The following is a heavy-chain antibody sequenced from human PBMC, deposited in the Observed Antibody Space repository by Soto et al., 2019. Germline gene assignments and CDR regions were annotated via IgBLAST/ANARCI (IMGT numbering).Heavy chain of an antibody. Sequence: QVQLQESGPGLVKPSGTLSLTCAVSGGSISSSNWWSWVRQPPGKGLEWIGGIYHSGSTNYNPSLKSRVTIAVDKSKNQFSLKLSSVTAAATAVYYCARVREGYYSNYYGMDVWGQGTTVTVSS. CDR1: GGSISSSNW. CDR2: IYHSGST. V-gene: IGHV4-4*02. CDR3: ARVREGYYSNYYGMDV. J-gene: IGHJ6*02.